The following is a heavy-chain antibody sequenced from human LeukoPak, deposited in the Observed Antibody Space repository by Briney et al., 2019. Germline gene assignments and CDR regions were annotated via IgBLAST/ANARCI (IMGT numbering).Heavy chain of an antibody. CDR1: GGSFSGYY. V-gene: IGHV4-34*01. Sequence: SETLSLTCAVYGGSFSGYYWSWIRQPPGKGLEWIGEINHSGSTNYNPSLKGRVTISVDTSKNQFSLKLSSVTAADTAVYYCARDPYDYDSSGLLTPYYFDYWGRGTLVTVSS. J-gene: IGHJ4*02. D-gene: IGHD3-22*01. CDR2: INHSGST. CDR3: ARDPYDYDSSGLLTPYYFDY.